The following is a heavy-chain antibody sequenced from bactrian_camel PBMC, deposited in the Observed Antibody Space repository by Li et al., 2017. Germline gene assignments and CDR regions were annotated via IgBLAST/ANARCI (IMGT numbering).Heavy chain of an antibody. CDR3: ATGPYTWWTASFGY. Sequence: VQLVESGGGSVQAGGSLTLSCEVRGPTYPSWCYGWFRQAPGKQREGVANIDTDGRITYADSVSGRFTLSRDNAKSTLYLQMNSLKTEDTAVYYCATGPYTWWTASFGYWGQGTQVTVS. CDR2: IDTDGRI. CDR1: GPTYPSWC. J-gene: IGHJ6*01. D-gene: IGHD7*01. V-gene: IGHV3S55*01.